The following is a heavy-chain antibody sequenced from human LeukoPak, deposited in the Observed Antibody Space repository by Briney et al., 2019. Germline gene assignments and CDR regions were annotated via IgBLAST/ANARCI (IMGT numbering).Heavy chain of an antibody. D-gene: IGHD4-17*01. CDR3: ARGNDYGDYEFDY. CDR1: GGSISSGGYS. CDR2: IYHSGST. Sequence: PSETLSLTCAVSGGSISSGGYSWSWIRQPPGKGLEWIGYIYHSGSTYYNPSLKSRVTISVDRSKNQFSLKLSSVTAADTAVYYCARGNDYGDYEFDYWGQGTLVTVSS. J-gene: IGHJ4*02. V-gene: IGHV4-30-2*01.